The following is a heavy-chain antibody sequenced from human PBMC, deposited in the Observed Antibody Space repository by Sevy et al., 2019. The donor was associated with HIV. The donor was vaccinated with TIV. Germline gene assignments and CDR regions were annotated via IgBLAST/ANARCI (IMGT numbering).Heavy chain of an antibody. J-gene: IGHJ4*02. D-gene: IGHD1-1*01. CDR2: ISYDGSNK. Sequence: GGSLRLSCAASGFTFSSYAMHWVRQAPGKGLEWVAVISYDGSNKYYADSVKGRFTISRDNSKNTLYLQMNILRAEDTAMDYYARDRALRLGPGSAGFDYWGQGTLVTVSS. CDR3: ARDRALRLGPGSAGFDY. V-gene: IGHV3-30*04. CDR1: GFTFSSYA.